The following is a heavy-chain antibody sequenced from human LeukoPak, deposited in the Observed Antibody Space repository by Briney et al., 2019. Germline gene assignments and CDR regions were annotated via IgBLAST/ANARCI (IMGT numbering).Heavy chain of an antibody. J-gene: IGHJ6*03. CDR3: AREVADYGGYYYYHYVDV. V-gene: IGHV4-34*01. Sequence: SETLSLTCAVYGGSFSGYYWSWIRQPPGKGLEWIGEINHSGSTNYNPSLKSRVTISVDTSKNQFSLRLSSVTAADTAMYYCAREVADYGGYYYYHYVDVWGKGTTVTISS. CDR1: GGSFSGYY. CDR2: INHSGST. D-gene: IGHD4-23*01.